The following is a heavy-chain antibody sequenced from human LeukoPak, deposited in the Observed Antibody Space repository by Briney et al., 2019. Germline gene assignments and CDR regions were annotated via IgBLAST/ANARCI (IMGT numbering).Heavy chain of an antibody. CDR1: GGTFSSYA. D-gene: IGHD2-2*02. Sequence: ASVKVSCKASGGTFSSYAISWVRQAPGQGLEWMGGIIPIFGTANYAQKFQGRVTITTDESTSTAYMELSSLRSEDTAVYYCARGLYSYYYMDVWGKGTTVTVSS. V-gene: IGHV1-69*05. J-gene: IGHJ6*03. CDR2: IIPIFGTA. CDR3: ARGLYSYYYMDV.